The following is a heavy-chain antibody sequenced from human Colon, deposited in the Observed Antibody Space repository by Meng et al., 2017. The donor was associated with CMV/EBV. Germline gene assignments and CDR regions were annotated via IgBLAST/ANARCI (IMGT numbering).Heavy chain of an antibody. CDR1: GFTLNSYA. Sequence: EVQLLESGGLLVQPGGSLRLSCAASGFTLNSYAMSWVRQAPGKGLEWVAGISGTGADTYYADSVKGRFTISRDNSKNTLFLEMDTLRAEDTALYYCARDGYNWVPFDSWGQGTLVTVSS. V-gene: IGHV3-23*01. CDR2: ISGTGADT. J-gene: IGHJ4*02. D-gene: IGHD5-24*01. CDR3: ARDGYNWVPFDS.